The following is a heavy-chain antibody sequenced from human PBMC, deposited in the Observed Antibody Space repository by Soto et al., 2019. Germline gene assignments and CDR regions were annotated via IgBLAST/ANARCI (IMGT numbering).Heavy chain of an antibody. CDR2: ISGSGGST. CDR1: GLTCSSYA. D-gene: IGHD3-10*01. Sequence: VGSLRLSCAASGLTCSSYAMSWVRQATGKGLEWVSAISGSGGSTYYADSVKGRFTISRDNSKNTLYLQMNSLRAEDTAVYYCAKYCYGSGSIRAFDIWGQGTMVTVSS. CDR3: AKYCYGSGSIRAFDI. V-gene: IGHV3-23*01. J-gene: IGHJ3*02.